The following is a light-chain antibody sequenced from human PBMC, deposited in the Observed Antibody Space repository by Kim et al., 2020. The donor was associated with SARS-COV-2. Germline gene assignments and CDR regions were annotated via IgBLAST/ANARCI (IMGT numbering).Light chain of an antibody. CDR2: GAS. CDR1: QSVNNNQ. Sequence: EIVLTQSPGTLSLSPGESATLSCRASQSVNNNQLAWFQQKPGQPPRLLIYGASTRATGIPDRFSGSGSGTDFTFTISRLEPEDFVVYYCQQYSSLPQTYGPGTKVEIK. J-gene: IGKJ1*01. CDR3: QQYSSLPQT. V-gene: IGKV3-20*01.